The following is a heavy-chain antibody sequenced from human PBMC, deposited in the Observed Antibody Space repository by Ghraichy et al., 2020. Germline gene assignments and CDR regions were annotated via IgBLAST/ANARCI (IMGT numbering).Heavy chain of an antibody. CDR2: ISGSGGST. Sequence: GGSLRLSCAASGFTFSSYAMSWVRQAPGKGLEWVSTISGSGGSTYYTDSVKGRFTISRDNSKNTLYLQMNSLRAEDTAAFYCAMVYGDYVDDAFDIWGQGTAVTVSS. V-gene: IGHV3-23*01. J-gene: IGHJ3*02. CDR1: GFTFSSYA. CDR3: AMVYGDYVDDAFDI. D-gene: IGHD4-17*01.